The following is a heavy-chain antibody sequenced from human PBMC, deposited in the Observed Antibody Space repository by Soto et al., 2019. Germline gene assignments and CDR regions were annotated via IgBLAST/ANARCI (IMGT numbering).Heavy chain of an antibody. Sequence: QVQLQESGPGLVKPSGTLSLTCAVSGGSISSSNWWSWVRQPPGKGLEWIGEIYHSGRTNYNPSLKGGVTIPVDESKNQSSLKLSSVTAADTAVYYCAREGNYGSGSQSPFDYWGQGTLVTVSS. CDR1: GGSISSSNW. CDR3: AREGNYGSGSQSPFDY. D-gene: IGHD3-10*01. V-gene: IGHV4-4*02. CDR2: IYHSGRT. J-gene: IGHJ4*02.